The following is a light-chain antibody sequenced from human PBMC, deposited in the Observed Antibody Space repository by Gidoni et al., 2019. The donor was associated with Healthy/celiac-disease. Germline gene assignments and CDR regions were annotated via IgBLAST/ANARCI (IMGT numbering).Light chain of an antibody. CDR3: QQYDTLPYR. J-gene: IGKJ2*03. CDR2: DAS. CDR1: QDISNY. V-gene: IGKV1-33*01. Sequence: DIQMTQAPSSLSASVGDRVTITCQASQDISNYVNWYQQKPGKAPKLLIYDASNLETGVPSRFSGSGSGPDFTFPISSLQPEDIATYYCQQYDTLPYRFGQGTKLEIK.